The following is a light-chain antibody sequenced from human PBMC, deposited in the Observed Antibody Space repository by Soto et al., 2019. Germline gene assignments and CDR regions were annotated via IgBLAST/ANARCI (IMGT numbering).Light chain of an antibody. V-gene: IGLV2-14*03. Sequence: QSALTQPASVSGSPGQSITISCTGTSSDVGAYRSVSWYQQHPDKAPKLIIYEVSYRSSGVSDRFSGSKSDNTASLTISGLHTEDEADYFCSSYTSSSTYLFGTGTKLT. CDR3: SSYTSSSTYL. CDR1: SSDVGAYRS. CDR2: EVS. J-gene: IGLJ1*01.